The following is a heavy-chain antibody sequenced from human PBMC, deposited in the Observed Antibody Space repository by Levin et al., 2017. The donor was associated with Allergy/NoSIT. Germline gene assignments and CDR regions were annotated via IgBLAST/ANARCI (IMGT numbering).Heavy chain of an antibody. CDR1: GFTFDNFA. CDR2: IRSNAYGGTT. D-gene: IGHD2-2*01. Sequence: PGESLKISCTASGFTFDNFAMTWVRQAPGKGLDWVGFIRSNAYGGTTEYAASVKGRFTISKDDSRSIAYLQMNTLKAEDTAVYYCTRIYCSSTSCYAVFFQHWGQGTLVTVSS. CDR3: TRIYCSSTSCYAVFFQH. J-gene: IGHJ1*01. V-gene: IGHV3-49*04.